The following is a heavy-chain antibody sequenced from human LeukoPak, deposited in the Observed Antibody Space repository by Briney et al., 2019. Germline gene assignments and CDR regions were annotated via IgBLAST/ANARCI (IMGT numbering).Heavy chain of an antibody. Sequence: SETLSLTCTVSGGSISSYYWSWIRQPPGKGLEWIGYIYYSGSTNYNPSLKSRVTISVDTSKNQFSLKLSSVTAADTAVYYCASSLYDSSGQIDYWGQGTLVTVSS. CDR1: GGSISSYY. V-gene: IGHV4-59*08. CDR3: ASSLYDSSGQIDY. D-gene: IGHD3-22*01. J-gene: IGHJ4*02. CDR2: IYYSGST.